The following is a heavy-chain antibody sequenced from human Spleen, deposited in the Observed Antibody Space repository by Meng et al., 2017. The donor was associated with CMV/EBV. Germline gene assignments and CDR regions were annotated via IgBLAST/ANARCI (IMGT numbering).Heavy chain of an antibody. Sequence: GESLKISCAASGFTFSSYGMHWVRQAPGKGLEWVTHINHDGSERHYVASVKGRFTVSRDNAANSLYLQMNSLRDEDTAVYYCARAIPLQHWGQGALVTVSS. CDR3: ARAIPLQH. D-gene: IGHD2-21*01. CDR2: INHDGSER. J-gene: IGHJ1*01. CDR1: GFTFSSYG. V-gene: IGHV3-7*01.